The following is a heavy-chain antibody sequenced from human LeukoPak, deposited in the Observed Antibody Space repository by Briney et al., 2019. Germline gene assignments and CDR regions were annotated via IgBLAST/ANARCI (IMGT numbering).Heavy chain of an antibody. D-gene: IGHD3-9*01. J-gene: IGHJ4*02. V-gene: IGHV3-23*01. CDR2: ITGSGTNR. Sequence: PGGSLRLSCVASGFTFSNYAMSWVRQAQGKGLEWVSAITGSGTNRYYADSLKGRFTTSRDNSKNTVFLQMNSLRHEDTAIYYCVIWGDYDVLTGYYVPDYWGQGTLVTVAS. CDR3: VIWGDYDVLTGYYVPDY. CDR1: GFTFSNYA.